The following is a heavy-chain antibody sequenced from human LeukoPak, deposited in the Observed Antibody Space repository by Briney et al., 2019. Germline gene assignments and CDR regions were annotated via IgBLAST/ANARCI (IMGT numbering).Heavy chain of an antibody. Sequence: GGSLRLSCVASGFSFSDCGMHWLRQAPGKGLEWVTFIRYDGSKKYYVDSVTGRFTISRDNSKNTVSLQMNSLRPEDTAVYYCVGSVSHDAFDIWGQGTMVTVSS. D-gene: IGHD1-26*01. CDR3: VGSVSHDAFDI. CDR2: IRYDGSKK. CDR1: GFSFSDCG. J-gene: IGHJ3*02. V-gene: IGHV3-30*02.